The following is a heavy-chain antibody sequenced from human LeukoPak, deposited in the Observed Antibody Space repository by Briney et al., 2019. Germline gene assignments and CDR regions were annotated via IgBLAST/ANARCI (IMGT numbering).Heavy chain of an antibody. CDR3: ARDRRPYCSGGSCYHDY. V-gene: IGHV3-48*04. CDR1: GFTFSTYS. J-gene: IGHJ4*02. D-gene: IGHD2-15*01. CDR2: ISSSSSSTI. Sequence: GGSLRLSCVASGFTFSTYSMNWVRQAPGKGLEWVSYISSSSSSTIYYADSVKGRFTISRDNAKDSLYLQMNSLRAEDTAVYYCARDRRPYCSGGSCYHDYWGQGTLVTVSS.